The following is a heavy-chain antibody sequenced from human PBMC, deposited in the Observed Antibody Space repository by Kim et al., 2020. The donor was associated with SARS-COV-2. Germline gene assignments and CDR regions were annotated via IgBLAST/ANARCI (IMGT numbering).Heavy chain of an antibody. Sequence: STYCADSVKGRFTISRDNSKNTLYLQMNSLRAEDTAVYYCAKDEQQLVRWWGQGTLVTVSS. CDR2: ST. J-gene: IGHJ4*02. V-gene: IGHV3-23*01. D-gene: IGHD6-13*01. CDR3: AKDEQQLVRW.